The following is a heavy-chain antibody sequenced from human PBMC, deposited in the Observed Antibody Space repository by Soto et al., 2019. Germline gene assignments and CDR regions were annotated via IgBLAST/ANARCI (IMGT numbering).Heavy chain of an antibody. CDR1: GFTFSSYG. D-gene: IGHD3-3*01. CDR3: AKDGAGFRQFGVVIHFAYYYGMDV. Sequence: GGSLRLSCAASGFTFSSYGMHWVRQAPGKGLEWVAVISYDGSNKYYADSVKGRFTISRDNSKNTLYLQMNSLRAEDTAVYYCAKDGAGFRQFGVVIHFAYYYGMDVWGQGTTVTVSS. CDR2: ISYDGSNK. J-gene: IGHJ6*02. V-gene: IGHV3-30*18.